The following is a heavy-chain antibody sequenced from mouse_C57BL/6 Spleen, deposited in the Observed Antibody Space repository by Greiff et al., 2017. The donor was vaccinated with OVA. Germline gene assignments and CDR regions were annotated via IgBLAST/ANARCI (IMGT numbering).Heavy chain of an antibody. J-gene: IGHJ2*01. Sequence: QVQLQQPGTELVKPGASVKLSCKASGYTFTSYWMHWVKQRPGQGLEWVGNINPSNGGTNYNEKFKSKATLTVDKSSSPAYMQRSSLTSEDAAVYYCAGETKGHCDYWGQGTTLTVSS. CDR1: GYTFTSYW. CDR3: AGETKGHCDY. V-gene: IGHV1-53*01. CDR2: INPSNGGT. D-gene: IGHD1-3*01.